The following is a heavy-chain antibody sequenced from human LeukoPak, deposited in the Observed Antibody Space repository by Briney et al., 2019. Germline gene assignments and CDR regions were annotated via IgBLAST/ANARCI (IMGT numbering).Heavy chain of an antibody. J-gene: IGHJ4*02. D-gene: IGHD1-14*01. CDR2: INQGGSDK. CDR1: GFTFSGHW. V-gene: IGHV3-7*01. CDR3: TRDRSRAEDD. Sequence: KAGGSLRLSCAASGFTFSGHWMSWVRQAPGKGLEWVANINQGGSDKYYVDSVKGRFTISRDNANSLLYLQMNSLRGEETAVYYCTRDRSRAEDDWGQGTLVTVSS.